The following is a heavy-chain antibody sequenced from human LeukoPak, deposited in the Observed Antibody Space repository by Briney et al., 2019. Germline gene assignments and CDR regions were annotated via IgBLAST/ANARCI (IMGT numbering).Heavy chain of an antibody. CDR3: ARGGNRMVRGVVVVYYYYGMDV. D-gene: IGHD3-10*01. Sequence: GGSLRLSCAASGFTFSSYSMNWVRQAPGKGLEWVSSISSSSSYIYYADSVKGRFTISRDNAKNSLYLQMNSLRAEDTAVYYCARGGNRMVRGVVVVYYYYGMDVWGQGTTVTVSS. V-gene: IGHV3-21*01. CDR2: ISSSSSYI. J-gene: IGHJ6*02. CDR1: GFTFSSYS.